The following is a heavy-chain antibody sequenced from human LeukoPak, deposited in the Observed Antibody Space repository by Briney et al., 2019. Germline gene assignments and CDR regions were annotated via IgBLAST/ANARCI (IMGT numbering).Heavy chain of an antibody. V-gene: IGHV1-69*01. CDR3: ARKPPTYNWFDP. D-gene: IGHD3-16*01. CDR2: IIPIFGTA. J-gene: IGHJ5*02. CDR1: GGTFSSYA. Sequence: ASVKVSCKASGGTFSSYAISWVRQAPGQGLEWMGGIIPIFGTANYAQKFQGRVTITADESTSTAYMELSSLRYEDTAVYYCARKPPTYNWFDPWGQGTLVTVSS.